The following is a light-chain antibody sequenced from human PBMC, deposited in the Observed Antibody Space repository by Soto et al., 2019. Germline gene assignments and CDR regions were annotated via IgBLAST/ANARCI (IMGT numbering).Light chain of an antibody. CDR1: QSVSSSY. CDR2: DAS. V-gene: IGKV3-20*01. J-gene: IGKJ4*01. Sequence: IVFTQSPGTLSLSTGERATLSCRASQSVSSSYLAWYQQKPGQAPRLLIYDASSRATGIPDRFSGGGSGTDFTLTISRLEPEDFAVYYCQQFSSYPLTFGGGTNVDI. CDR3: QQFSSYPLT.